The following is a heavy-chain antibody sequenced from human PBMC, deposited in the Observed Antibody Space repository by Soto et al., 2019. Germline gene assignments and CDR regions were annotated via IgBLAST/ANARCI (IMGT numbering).Heavy chain of an antibody. Sequence: EVQLVESGGGLVQPGGSLRLSCAASGFTFSSYEMNWVRQAPGKGLEWVSYISSSGSTIYYADSVKGRFTISRDNAKNSLYLQMNSLRAEDTAVYYCARERRDGYNTAFDYWGQGTLFTVSS. CDR2: ISSSGSTI. V-gene: IGHV3-48*03. CDR1: GFTFSSYE. J-gene: IGHJ4*02. CDR3: ARERRDGYNTAFDY. D-gene: IGHD5-12*01.